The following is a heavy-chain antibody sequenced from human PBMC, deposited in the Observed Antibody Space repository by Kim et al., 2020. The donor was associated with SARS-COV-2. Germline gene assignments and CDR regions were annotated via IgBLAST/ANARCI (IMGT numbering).Heavy chain of an antibody. J-gene: IGHJ4*02. Sequence: GGSLRLSCTASGFTFGDYAMSWVRQAPGKGLEWVGFIRSKAYGGTTEYAASVKGRFTISRDDSKSIAYLQMNSLKTEDTAVYYCTRSKREYFKTYGSGSFGGYWGQGTLVTVSS. CDR2: IRSKAYGGTT. V-gene: IGHV3-49*04. D-gene: IGHD3-10*01. CDR1: GFTFGDYA. CDR3: TRSKREYFKTYGSGSFGGY.